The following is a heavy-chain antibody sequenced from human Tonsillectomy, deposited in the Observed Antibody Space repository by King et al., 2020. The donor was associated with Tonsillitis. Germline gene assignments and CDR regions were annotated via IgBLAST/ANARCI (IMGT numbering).Heavy chain of an antibody. J-gene: IGHJ3*01. Sequence: QLQESGPGLVKPSETLSLTCTVSGGSISSYYWSCIRQPPGKGLEWIGYIYHSGSTNYNPSFKSRVTISLDTSKNQFSLKLSSVTAADTAVYYCARSEYYYYPFTLWGQGTLVTVSS. CDR1: GGSISSYY. CDR3: ARSEYYYYPFTL. V-gene: IGHV4-59*01. D-gene: IGHD3-10*01. CDR2: IYHSGST.